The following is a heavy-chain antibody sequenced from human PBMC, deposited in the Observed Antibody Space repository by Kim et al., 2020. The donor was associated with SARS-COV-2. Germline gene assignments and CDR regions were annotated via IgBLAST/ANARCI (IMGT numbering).Heavy chain of an antibody. Sequence: SETLSLTCAVSGGSISSSNWWSWVRQPPGKGLEWIGDIYHSGSTNYNPSLKSRVTISVDKSKNQFSLKLSSVTAADTAVDYCASFYVWGGYRYSRYFDYWGQGTLVTVSS. V-gene: IGHV4-4*02. J-gene: IGHJ4*02. CDR3: ASFYVWGGYRYSRYFDY. CDR2: IYHSGST. CDR1: GGSISSSNW. D-gene: IGHD3-16*02.